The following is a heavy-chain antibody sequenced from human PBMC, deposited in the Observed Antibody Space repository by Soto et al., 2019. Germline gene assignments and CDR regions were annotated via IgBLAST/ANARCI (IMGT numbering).Heavy chain of an antibody. CDR2: ISGSGGST. V-gene: IGHV3-23*01. CDR3: AKVATLDLGWLRDSPH. D-gene: IGHD5-12*01. J-gene: IGHJ4*02. CDR1: GFTFSSYA. Sequence: GGSLRLSCAASGFTFSSYAMSWVRQAPGKGLEWVSAISGSGGSTYYADSVKGRFTISRDNSKNTLYLQMNSLRAEDTAVYYCAKVATLDLGWLRDSPHWGQGTLVTVSS.